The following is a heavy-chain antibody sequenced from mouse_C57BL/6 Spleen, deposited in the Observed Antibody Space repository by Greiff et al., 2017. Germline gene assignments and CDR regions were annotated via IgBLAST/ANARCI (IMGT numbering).Heavy chain of an antibody. CDR2: ISSGSSTI. J-gene: IGHJ4*01. Sequence: EVKLVESGGGLVKPGGSLKLSCAASGFTFSDYGMHWVRQAPEKGLEWVAYISSGSSTIYYADTVKGRFTISRDNAKNTLFLQMTSLRSEDTAMYYCASGGDGYYRSYAMDYWGQGTSVTVSS. CDR3: ASGGDGYYRSYAMDY. V-gene: IGHV5-17*01. CDR1: GFTFSDYG. D-gene: IGHD2-3*01.